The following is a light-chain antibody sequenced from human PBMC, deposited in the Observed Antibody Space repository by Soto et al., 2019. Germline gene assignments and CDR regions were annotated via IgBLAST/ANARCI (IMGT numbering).Light chain of an antibody. Sequence: EIVLTQSPGTLSLSPGETATLSCRSSQSVISSYLAWYQQKPGQPPRLLIFGTSIRATGIPDRISGSGSGTDFSLTISRLEPEDFATYYCQQYNSYPYTFGQGTKLEIK. CDR3: QQYNSYPYT. V-gene: IGKV3-20*01. CDR1: QSVISSY. J-gene: IGKJ2*01. CDR2: GTS.